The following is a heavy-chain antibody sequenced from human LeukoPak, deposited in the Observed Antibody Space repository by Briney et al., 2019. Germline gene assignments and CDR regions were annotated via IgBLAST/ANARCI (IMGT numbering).Heavy chain of an antibody. CDR2: ISSSSSYI. D-gene: IGHD3-22*01. CDR3: ARARYYDSSGYWNY. V-gene: IGHV3-21*01. J-gene: IGHJ4*02. CDR1: GFTVSSYS. Sequence: PGGSLRLSCAASGFTVSSYSMIWVSQAPGKGLEWVSSISSSSSYIYYADSVKGRFNISRDNAKNSLYLQMNSLRAEDTAVYYCARARYYDSSGYWNYWGQGTLVTVSS.